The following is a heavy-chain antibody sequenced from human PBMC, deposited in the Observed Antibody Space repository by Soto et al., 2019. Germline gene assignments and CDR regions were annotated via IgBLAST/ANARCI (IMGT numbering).Heavy chain of an antibody. CDR2: IYSGGDT. J-gene: IGHJ6*04. D-gene: IGHD3-10*01. V-gene: IGHV3-53*04. CDR3: ARKTDSIPSGGDG. Sequence: EVQLVESGGGLVQPGGSLRLSCTDSGFAVRHNYMTWVRQAPGKGLEWVSLIYSGGDTAYADSVKGRFTISRHTSQNTLYLQMNSLRAEDTAVYYCARKTDSIPSGGDGWGKGTAVTVSS. CDR1: GFAVRHNY.